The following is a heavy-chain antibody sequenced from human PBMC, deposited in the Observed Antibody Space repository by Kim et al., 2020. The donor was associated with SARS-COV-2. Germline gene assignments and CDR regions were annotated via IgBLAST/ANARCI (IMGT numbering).Heavy chain of an antibody. CDR3: AKSGNFYGKFDS. V-gene: IGHV4-39*01. CDR1: GASIRTANYF. D-gene: IGHD1-26*01. J-gene: IGHJ4*02. Sequence: SETLSLTCTVSGASIRTANYFWGWIRQPPGKGLEWVGSVTSTGNSYNPSLTSRVTISVDTSKGQFSLSLSSVTAADTAVYYCAKSGNFYGKFDSWGQGTLVTVSS. CDR2: VTSTGN.